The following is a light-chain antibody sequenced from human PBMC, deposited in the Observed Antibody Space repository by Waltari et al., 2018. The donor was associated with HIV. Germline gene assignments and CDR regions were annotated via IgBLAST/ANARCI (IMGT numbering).Light chain of an antibody. CDR3: QVWDVSTDRAV. CDR1: KIGSTS. V-gene: IGLV3-21*04. CDR2: FDT. J-gene: IGLJ2*01. Sequence: SYELTQPPSLSVAPGETARFTCGGEKIGSTSVHWYQQQPGQAPMDFDTGRPSGAPERVPGSNSDNTATLTIPRAEAGDEADYFCQVWDVSTDRAVFGGGTTLTVL.